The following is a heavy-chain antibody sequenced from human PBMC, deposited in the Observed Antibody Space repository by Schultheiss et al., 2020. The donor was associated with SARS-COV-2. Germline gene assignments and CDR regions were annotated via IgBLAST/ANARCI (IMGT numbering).Heavy chain of an antibody. CDR3: ARLRFDSSGWESWFDP. J-gene: IGHJ5*02. D-gene: IGHD6-19*01. CDR1: GGSISSGGYY. Sequence: SETLSLTCTVSGGSISSGGYYWSWIRQHPGKGLEWIGNIYYSGTTNYNPSLKSRVTISIDTSKNQFSLKLSSVTAADTAVYYCARLRFDSSGWESWFDPWGQGTLVTVSS. CDR2: IYYSGTT. V-gene: IGHV4-61*08.